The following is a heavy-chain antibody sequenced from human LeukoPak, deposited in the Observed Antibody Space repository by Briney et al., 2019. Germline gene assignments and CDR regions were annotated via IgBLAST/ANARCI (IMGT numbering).Heavy chain of an antibody. CDR3: ARGRMYYYDSSGYYIY. Sequence: SETLSLTCTVSGGAISGGSYYWSWIRQPPGKGLEWIGEINHSGSTNYNPSLKSRVTISVDTSKNQFSLKLSSVTAADTAVYYCARGRMYYYDSSGYYIYWGQGTLVTVSS. V-gene: IGHV4-39*07. D-gene: IGHD3-22*01. CDR2: INHSGST. CDR1: GGAISGGSYY. J-gene: IGHJ4*02.